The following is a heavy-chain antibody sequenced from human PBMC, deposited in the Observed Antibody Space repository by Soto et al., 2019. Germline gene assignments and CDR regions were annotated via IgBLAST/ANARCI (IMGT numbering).Heavy chain of an antibody. CDR2: ISSSSSYI. J-gene: IGHJ6*02. Sequence: EVQLVESGGGLVKPGGSLRLSCAASGFTFSSYSMNWVRQAPGKGLEWVSSISSSSSYIYYADSVKGRFTISRDNAKNSLYLQMNSLRAEDTAVYYCARDSGGRYYYYGMDVWGQGTTVTVSS. V-gene: IGHV3-21*01. CDR3: ARDSGGRYYYYGMDV. CDR1: GFTFSSYS. D-gene: IGHD6-25*01.